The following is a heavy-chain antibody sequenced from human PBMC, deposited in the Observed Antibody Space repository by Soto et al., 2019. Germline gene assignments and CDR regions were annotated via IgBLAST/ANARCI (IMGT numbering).Heavy chain of an antibody. CDR2: INHSGST. CDR1: GGSFSGYY. Sequence: SETLSLTCAVYGGSFSGYYWSWIRQPPGKGLEWIGEINHSGSTNYNPSLKSRVTISVDTSKNQFSLKLSSVTAADTAVYYCARVPGDYGDKSHYYYYYMDVWGKGTTVTVSS. V-gene: IGHV4-34*01. D-gene: IGHD4-17*01. J-gene: IGHJ6*03. CDR3: ARVPGDYGDKSHYYYYYMDV.